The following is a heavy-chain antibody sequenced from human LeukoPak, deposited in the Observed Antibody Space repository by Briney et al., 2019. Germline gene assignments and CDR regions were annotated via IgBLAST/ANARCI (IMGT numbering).Heavy chain of an antibody. Sequence: GGTLRLSCEASGFTFKNYDMTWVRQAPGKGLEWVSGIRGDGSDARYAESVKGRFTISRDNAKNSVYLQMNSLRAEDTAVYYCARLSEMLRGPEVIYYFEHWGQGTLVTVSS. D-gene: IGHD3-10*01. J-gene: IGHJ4*02. V-gene: IGHV3-21*06. CDR1: GFTFKNYD. CDR3: ARLSEMLRGPEVIYYFEH. CDR2: IRGDGSDA.